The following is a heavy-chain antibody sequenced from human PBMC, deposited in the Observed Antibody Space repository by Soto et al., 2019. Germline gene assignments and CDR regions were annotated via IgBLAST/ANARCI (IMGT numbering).Heavy chain of an antibody. J-gene: IGHJ4*01. CDR1: GFTFTSYE. CDR3: VRAGIYVN. Sequence: EVQLVESGGGLVQPGGSLRLSCAASGFTFTSYEMNWVRQAPGKGLEWVSYISSSGTTMYYADSVKGRFTISRDNAKNSRYLQMNSLRAEDTAVYYCVRAGIYVNWGQGTLVTVSS. V-gene: IGHV3-48*03. D-gene: IGHD5-12*01. CDR2: ISSSGTTM.